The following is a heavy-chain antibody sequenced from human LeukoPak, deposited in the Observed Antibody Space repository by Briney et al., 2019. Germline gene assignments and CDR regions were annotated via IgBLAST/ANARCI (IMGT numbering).Heavy chain of an antibody. Sequence: SETLSLTCTVSGGSISSHYWSWIRQPPGKGLEWIGYIYYSGSTNYNPSLKSRVIISVDTSKNQFSLKLSSVTAADTAVYYCASLDFDYWGQGTLVTVSS. CDR1: GGSISSHY. CDR2: IYYSGST. CDR3: ASLDFDY. D-gene: IGHD3-3*01. V-gene: IGHV4-59*11. J-gene: IGHJ4*02.